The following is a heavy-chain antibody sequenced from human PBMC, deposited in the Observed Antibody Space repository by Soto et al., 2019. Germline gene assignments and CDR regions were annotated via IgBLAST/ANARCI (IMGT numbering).Heavy chain of an antibody. CDR3: ARDDDYPDNGLDS. V-gene: IGHV3-33*01. D-gene: IGHD4-17*01. Sequence: QVQSVESGGGVVQPGGSLRLSCAASGFTFGRHGMHWVRQAPGKGLEWVAVIGSDGARDSYADSMKGRFSISRDNGQNTLYLQINSLRVEDTAVYYCARDDDYPDNGLDSWGQGTLVTVSS. CDR2: IGSDGARD. CDR1: GFTFGRHG. J-gene: IGHJ4*02.